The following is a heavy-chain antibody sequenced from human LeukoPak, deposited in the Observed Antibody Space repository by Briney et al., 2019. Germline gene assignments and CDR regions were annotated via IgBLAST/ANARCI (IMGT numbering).Heavy chain of an antibody. V-gene: IGHV4-59*01. CDR2: IYYSGST. CDR1: GGSISSYY. Sequence: SETLSLTCTVSGGSISSYYWSWIRQPPGKGLEWIGYIYYSGSTNYNPSLKSRVTISVDTSKNQFSLKLSSVTAADTAVYYCARTSSGYYYFGYWGQGTLVTASS. CDR3: ARTSSGYYYFGY. J-gene: IGHJ4*02. D-gene: IGHD3-22*01.